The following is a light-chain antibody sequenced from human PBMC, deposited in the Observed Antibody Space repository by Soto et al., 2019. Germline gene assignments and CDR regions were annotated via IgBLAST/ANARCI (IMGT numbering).Light chain of an antibody. Sequence: EIVLTQSPGTLSLSPGERATLSCRASQSISSNYLAWYQQKPGQAPRLLIYGASSRATGIPDRFSGSGSGTDFTLTISRLEPEDCEVYYCQQYGSSPPYTFGQGTKLEIK. CDR3: QQYGSSPPYT. CDR2: GAS. CDR1: QSISSNY. J-gene: IGKJ2*01. V-gene: IGKV3-20*01.